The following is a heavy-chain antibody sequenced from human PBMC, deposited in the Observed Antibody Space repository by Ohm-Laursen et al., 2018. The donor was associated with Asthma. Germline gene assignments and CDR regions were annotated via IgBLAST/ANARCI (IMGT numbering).Heavy chain of an antibody. CDR3: ARYYYGSGSSLDV. CDR2: INSDGSST. CDR1: GLTSNSYW. D-gene: IGHD3-10*01. Sequence: SLRLSCAATGLTSNSYWMHWVRQAPGKGLVWVSRINSDGSSTSYADSVKGRFTISRDNAKNTLYLQMNSLRAEDTAVYYCARYYYGSGSSLDVWGQGTTVTVSS. J-gene: IGHJ6*02. V-gene: IGHV3-74*01.